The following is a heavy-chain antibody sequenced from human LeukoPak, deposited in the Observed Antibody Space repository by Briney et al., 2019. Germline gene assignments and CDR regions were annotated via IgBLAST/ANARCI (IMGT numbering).Heavy chain of an antibody. V-gene: IGHV1-69*01. D-gene: IGHD2-15*01. CDR3: ARRGSDCSGGNCYLGYAFDI. Sequence: SVKVSCKASGGIFSSYAVSWVRQAPGQGLEWMGGIIPIFGTGNYAQKFQGRVTITADESTSTAYMELSRLRSEDTAVYYCARRGSDCSGGNCYLGYAFDIWGQGTMVTVSS. CDR1: GGIFSSYA. J-gene: IGHJ3*02. CDR2: IIPIFGTG.